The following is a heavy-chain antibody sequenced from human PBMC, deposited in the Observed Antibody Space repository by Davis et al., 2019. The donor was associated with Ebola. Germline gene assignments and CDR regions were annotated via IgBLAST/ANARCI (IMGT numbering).Heavy chain of an antibody. Sequence: SETLSLTCTVSGDSIRSSYWSWIRQPPGKGLEWIGYIYYSGSTNYNPSLKSRVTISVDTSKNQFSLKLSSVTAADTAVYYCARALYYYDSSGYHRGAFDIWGQGTMVTVSS. CDR3: ARALYYYDSSGYHRGAFDI. J-gene: IGHJ3*02. V-gene: IGHV4-59*01. CDR2: IYYSGST. CDR1: GDSIRSSY. D-gene: IGHD3-22*01.